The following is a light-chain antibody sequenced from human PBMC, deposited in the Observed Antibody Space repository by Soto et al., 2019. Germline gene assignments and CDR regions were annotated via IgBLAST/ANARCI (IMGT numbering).Light chain of an antibody. CDR3: TSYATVTTLYV. V-gene: IGLV2-14*03. CDR2: GVV. CDR1: SSDAGRFNY. J-gene: IGLJ1*01. Sequence: QSVLTQPASVSASPGQPITISCTGTSSDAGRFNYVSWYQQYPGKAPKLIIYGVVKRPSGISNRFSGSKSGNTASLTISGLQAEDEADYYCTSYATVTTLYVFGTGTKVTVL.